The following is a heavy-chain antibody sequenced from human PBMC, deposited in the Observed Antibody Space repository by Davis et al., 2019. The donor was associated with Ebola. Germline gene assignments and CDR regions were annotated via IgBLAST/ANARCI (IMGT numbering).Heavy chain of an antibody. V-gene: IGHV3-20*04. CDR3: ARDVRDYYDSSGYSDY. CDR1: GFTSDDYG. J-gene: IGHJ4*02. Sequence: GESLKISCAASGFTSDDYGMSWVRQAPGKGLEWVSGIKWNGGSTDYADSVKGRFTTSRDSSKNSLYLQMNSLRAEDTAVYYCARDVRDYYDSSGYSDYWGQGTLVTVSS. D-gene: IGHD3-22*01. CDR2: IKWNGGST.